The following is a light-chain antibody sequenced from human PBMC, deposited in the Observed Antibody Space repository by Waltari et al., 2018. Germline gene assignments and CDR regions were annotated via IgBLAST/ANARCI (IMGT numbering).Light chain of an antibody. CDR1: PPTIGNNH. J-gene: IGLJ2*01. Sequence: QSVLTQPPSVSAASGQKVTISCSGSPPTIGNNHVSWSKQFPGTAPQLLIYENGKRPSGIPGRFSGSKAGTSATHDIHGLQTGDEADYYCGTWDSRMSVAVLGGGTKVTVL. CDR3: GTWDSRMSVAV. V-gene: IGLV1-51*01. CDR2: ENG.